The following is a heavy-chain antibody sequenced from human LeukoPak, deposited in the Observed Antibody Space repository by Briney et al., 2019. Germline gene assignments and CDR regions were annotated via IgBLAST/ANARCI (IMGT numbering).Heavy chain of an antibody. CDR1: GFTFSSYS. CDR3: ARGGSGTFDY. J-gene: IGHJ4*02. Sequence: GGSLRLSCAASGFTFSSYSMDWVRQAPGKGLEWVSYISSSSSTIYYADSVKGRFTISRDNAKNSLYLQMNSLRAEDTAVYYCARGGSGTFDYWGQGTLVTVSP. V-gene: IGHV3-48*01. CDR2: ISSSSSTI.